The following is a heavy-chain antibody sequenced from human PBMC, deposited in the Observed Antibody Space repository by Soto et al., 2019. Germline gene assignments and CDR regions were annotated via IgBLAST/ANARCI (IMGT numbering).Heavy chain of an antibody. CDR1: GFTFSSSW. D-gene: IGHD6-19*01. J-gene: IGHJ4*02. CDR3: ARGPSGWFGYDY. Sequence: PGGSLRLSCAASGFTFSSSWMHLVRQAPGKGLVWVSRINSGASTTNYADSVKGRFTISRDNAKNTLYLQMDSLTAEDTAVYYYARGPSGWFGYDYWGQGTLVTVSS. V-gene: IGHV3-74*01. CDR2: INSGASTT.